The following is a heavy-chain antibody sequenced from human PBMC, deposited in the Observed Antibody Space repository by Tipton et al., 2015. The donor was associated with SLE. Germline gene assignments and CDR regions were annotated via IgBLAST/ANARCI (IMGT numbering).Heavy chain of an antibody. V-gene: IGHV4-39*01. J-gene: IGHJ5*02. CDR3: ARHDTNYGRNWFDP. Sequence: PGLVKPSETLSLRCSVSGGSISGTNYYWDWIRQPPGKGPEWIGRITDNGNTYYIPSLQSRVTMSVDTSKNHFSLKLSSVTAADTAVYYCARHDTNYGRNWFDPWGQGTLVTVSS. D-gene: IGHD2-8*01. CDR1: GGSISGTNYY. CDR2: ITDNGNT.